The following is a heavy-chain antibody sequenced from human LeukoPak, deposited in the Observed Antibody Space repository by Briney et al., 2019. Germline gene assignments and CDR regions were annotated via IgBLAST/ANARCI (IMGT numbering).Heavy chain of an antibody. CDR1: GFTFSSYS. CDR3: ARSITIFGVVISHYYFDY. D-gene: IGHD3-3*01. CDR2: ISSSSSYI. V-gene: IGHV3-21*01. J-gene: IGHJ4*02. Sequence: PGGSLRLSCAASGFTFSSYSMNWVRQAPGKGLEWVSSISSSSSYIYYADSVKGRFTISRDNAKNSLYLQMNSVRAEDTAVYYCARSITIFGVVISHYYFDYWGQGTLVTVSS.